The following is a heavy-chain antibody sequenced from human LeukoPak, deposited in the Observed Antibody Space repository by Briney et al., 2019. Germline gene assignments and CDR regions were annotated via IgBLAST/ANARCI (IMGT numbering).Heavy chain of an antibody. D-gene: IGHD3-9*01. Sequence: GGSLRLSCAASGFTFSSYGMHWVRQAPGKGLEWVAFIRYDGSNKYYADSVKGRFTISRDNPKNTLYLQMNSLRAEDTAVYYCAKENLTSLFDYWGQGTLVTVSS. CDR1: GFTFSSYG. CDR2: IRYDGSNK. J-gene: IGHJ4*02. V-gene: IGHV3-30*02. CDR3: AKENLTSLFDY.